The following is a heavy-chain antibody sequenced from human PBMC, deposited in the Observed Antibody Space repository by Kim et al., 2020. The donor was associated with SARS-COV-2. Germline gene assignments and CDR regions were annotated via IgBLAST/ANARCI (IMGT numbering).Heavy chain of an antibody. J-gene: IGHJ4*02. CDR3: IRDFVGPFDS. CDR1: GFTVRSSW. D-gene: IGHD2-21*01. V-gene: IGHV3-74*01. CDR2: ITDIGTAT. Sequence: GGSLRLSCAASGFTVRSSWMHWVRQAPGKGLVWVSRITDIGTATDHADSVKGRFTMSRDNIANTVYLQMNDLRPEDTAVYYCIRDFVGPFDSWGQGTLVTVSS.